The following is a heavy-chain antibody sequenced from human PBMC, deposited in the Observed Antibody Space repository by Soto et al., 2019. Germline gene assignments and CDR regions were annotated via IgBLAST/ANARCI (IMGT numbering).Heavy chain of an antibody. D-gene: IGHD3-3*01. CDR1: ANTFTNYD. CDR3: SSNEVGDYMDV. V-gene: IGHV1-8*01. J-gene: IGHJ6*02. Sequence: QAQLEQSGAEVKEPGASEKVSCKASANTFTNYDIIWVRQAPGQGLEWMGWLNHNNGNTGYAPKFRGRVTMTRDPSKRTAFMEMSSLRAEDTAVYSCSSNEVGDYMDVWGQATTVTVSS. CDR2: LNHNNGNT.